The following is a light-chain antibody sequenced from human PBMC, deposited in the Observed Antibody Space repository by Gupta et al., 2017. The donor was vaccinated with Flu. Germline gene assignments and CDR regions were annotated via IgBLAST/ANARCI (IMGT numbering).Light chain of an antibody. Sequence: QSVLTQPPSASGPPGQRVTISCSGSSSNIGSNTVNCYQQLPGTAPKLLISRNNQRPSGGPERCSGSKSGTSAAMAISGLQAEDEADYYCEAWDDSRNGIYVFGTGTKVTVL. CDR1: SSNIGSNT. J-gene: IGLJ1*01. V-gene: IGLV1-44*01. CDR2: RNN. CDR3: EAWDDSRNGIYV.